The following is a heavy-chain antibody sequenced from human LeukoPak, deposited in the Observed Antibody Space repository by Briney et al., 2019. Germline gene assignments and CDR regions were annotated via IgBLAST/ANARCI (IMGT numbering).Heavy chain of an antibody. D-gene: IGHD3-16*01. J-gene: IGHJ4*02. CDR1: GGSFSGYS. Sequence: SETLSLTCAVYGGSFSGYSWSWIRQPPGMGLEWIGYIYYSGSTNYNPSLKSRVTISVDTSKNQFSLKLSSVTAADTAVYYCAREANSDYVWGTPTAYFDYWGQGTLVTVSS. CDR2: IYYSGST. CDR3: AREANSDYVWGTPTAYFDY. V-gene: IGHV4-59*01.